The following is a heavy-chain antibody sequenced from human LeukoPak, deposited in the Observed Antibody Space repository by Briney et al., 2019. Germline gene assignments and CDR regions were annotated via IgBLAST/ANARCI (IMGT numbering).Heavy chain of an antibody. V-gene: IGHV1-2*02. Sequence: ASVKVSCKASGYTFTDYYMHRVRQAPGQGLEWMGWINPISGGTNYALKFQGRVTMTRDTSISTAYMDLSRLRSDDTAVYYCAKVGGNWYFDLWGRGTLVTVSP. CDR1: GYTFTDYY. CDR2: INPISGGT. D-gene: IGHD3-3*01. J-gene: IGHJ2*01. CDR3: AKVGGNWYFDL.